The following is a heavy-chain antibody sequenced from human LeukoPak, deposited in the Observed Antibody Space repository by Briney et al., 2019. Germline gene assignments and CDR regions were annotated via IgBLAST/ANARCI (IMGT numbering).Heavy chain of an antibody. CDR1: GFTFEDYA. Sequence: GGSLRLSCAASGFTFEDYAMHWVRQAPGKGLQWVSLTTGDGGTTSYAGSVKGRFTISRDNSKNSLYLHMNSLGNEDTALYYCAKGHFGAGHYWGQGTLVTVSS. D-gene: IGHD3-3*01. CDR3: AKGHFGAGHY. CDR2: TTGDGGTT. V-gene: IGHV3-43*02. J-gene: IGHJ4*02.